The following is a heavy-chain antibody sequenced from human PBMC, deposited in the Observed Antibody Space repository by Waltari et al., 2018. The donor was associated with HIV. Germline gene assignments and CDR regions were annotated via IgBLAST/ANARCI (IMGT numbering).Heavy chain of an antibody. CDR3: ATVLVRTSWVITTAPFDY. Sequence: EVQLVESGGGLIQPGGSLRLACAASGFAVINNYISWVRQAPGKGLEWVSLIYSNATTYYADSVKGRFTISRDNSKNTLYLQMNGLRADDTAVYFCATVLVRTSWVITTAPFDYWGQGTLVTVSS. J-gene: IGHJ4*02. V-gene: IGHV3-53*01. CDR2: IYSNATT. CDR1: GFAVINNY. D-gene: IGHD3-22*01.